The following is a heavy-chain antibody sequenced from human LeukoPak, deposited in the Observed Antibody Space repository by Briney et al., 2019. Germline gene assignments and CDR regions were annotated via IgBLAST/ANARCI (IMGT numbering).Heavy chain of an antibody. CDR1: GFTFSDYY. V-gene: IGHV3-11*03. D-gene: IGHD5-12*01. J-gene: IGHJ4*02. Sequence: GGSLRLSCAASGFTFSDYYMSWIRQAPGKGLEWVSYISSSSSYTNYADSVKGRFTISRGNAKNSLYLQMNSLRAEDTAVYYCARGKYSGYDLLDYWGQGTLVTVSS. CDR2: ISSSSSYT. CDR3: ARGKYSGYDLLDY.